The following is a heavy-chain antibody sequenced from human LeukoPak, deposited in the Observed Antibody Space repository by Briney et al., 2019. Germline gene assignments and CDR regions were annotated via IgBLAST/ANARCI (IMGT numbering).Heavy chain of an antibody. D-gene: IGHD4-17*01. Sequence: PGGSLRLSCAASGFTVSSNYMSWVRQAPGKGLEWVSVIYSGGSTYYADSVKGRFTISRDNSKNTLYLQMNGLRADDTAVYYCAKDTGYDAFDIWGQGTMVTVSS. CDR2: IYSGGST. CDR3: AKDTGYDAFDI. V-gene: IGHV3-66*02. J-gene: IGHJ3*02. CDR1: GFTVSSNY.